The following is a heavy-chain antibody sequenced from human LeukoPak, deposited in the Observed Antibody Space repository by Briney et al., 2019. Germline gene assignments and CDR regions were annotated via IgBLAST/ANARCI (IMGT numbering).Heavy chain of an antibody. V-gene: IGHV3-30*02. CDR3: AKDRCSNGIGCYYYYMDV. J-gene: IGHJ6*03. Sequence: GGSLRLSCTVSGFTVSINSMSWVRQAPGKGLEWVAYIQYDGSNEQYADSVKGRFSISRDSSKNILYLQMNSLRAEDTAVYYCAKDRCSNGIGCYYYYMDVWGKGTMVTISS. CDR2: IQYDGSNE. CDR1: GFTVSINS. D-gene: IGHD2-8*01.